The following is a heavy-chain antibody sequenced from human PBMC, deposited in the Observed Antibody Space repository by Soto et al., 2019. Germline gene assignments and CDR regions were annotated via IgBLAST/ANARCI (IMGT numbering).Heavy chain of an antibody. Sequence: SVKVSCKASGGTFSSYAISWVRQAPGQGLEWMGGIIPIFGTANYAQKFQGRVTITADESTSTAYMELCSLRSEDTAVYYCARADGATRYYYYGMDVWGQGTTVTVSS. J-gene: IGHJ6*02. D-gene: IGHD1-26*01. CDR2: IIPIFGTA. CDR1: GGTFSSYA. CDR3: ARADGATRYYYYGMDV. V-gene: IGHV1-69*13.